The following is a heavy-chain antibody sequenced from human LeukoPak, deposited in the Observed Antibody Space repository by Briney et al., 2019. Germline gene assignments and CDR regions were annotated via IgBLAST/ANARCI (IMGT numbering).Heavy chain of an antibody. Sequence: ASVKVSCKASGYTFTGYHMHWVRQAPGQGLEWMGRINPNSGDTNYAQKFQGRVTMNRGTPISTAYVELSRLRSEDRAVYYCERDYCSSTSCLFDYWGQGTLVTVSS. D-gene: IGHD2-2*01. V-gene: IGHV1-2*06. CDR1: GYTFTGYH. CDR3: ERDYCSSTSCLFDY. J-gene: IGHJ4*02. CDR2: INPNSGDT.